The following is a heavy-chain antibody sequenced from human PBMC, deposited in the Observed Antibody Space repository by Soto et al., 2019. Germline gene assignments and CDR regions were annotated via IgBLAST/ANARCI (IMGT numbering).Heavy chain of an antibody. Sequence: PGGSLSLSCAASGFTFSTYGMHWVRQAPGKGLEWVAVIWFDGTKKYYADSVNGRFTISRDNSKNTLYLQMNSLRAEDTAVYYCASQIFWSGSTAHGMDVWAQGTAVTVSS. CDR2: IWFDGTKK. CDR3: ASQIFWSGSTAHGMDV. V-gene: IGHV3-33*01. J-gene: IGHJ6*02. D-gene: IGHD3-3*01. CDR1: GFTFSTYG.